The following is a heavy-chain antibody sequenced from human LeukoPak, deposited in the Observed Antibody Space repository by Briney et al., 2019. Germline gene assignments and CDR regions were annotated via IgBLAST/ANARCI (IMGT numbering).Heavy chain of an antibody. J-gene: IGHJ4*02. Sequence: SVKVSCKASGGTFSSYAISWVRQAPGQGLEWMGGIIPIFGTANYAQKFQGGVTITADESTSTAYMELSSLRSEDTAVYYCARDRGGDYVLDYWGQGTLVTVSS. CDR1: GGTFSSYA. CDR3: ARDRGGDYVLDY. D-gene: IGHD4-17*01. CDR2: IIPIFGTA. V-gene: IGHV1-69*13.